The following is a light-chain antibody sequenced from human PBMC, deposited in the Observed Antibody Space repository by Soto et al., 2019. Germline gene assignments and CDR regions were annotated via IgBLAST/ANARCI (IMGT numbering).Light chain of an antibody. Sequence: NFMLTQPHSVSESPGKTVTISCTRSSGSIASNYVQRYQQRPGSAPTTVIYEDNQRPSGVPDRFSGSIDSYSNSASLTISGLKTEDEADYYCQSYDSSSVVFGGGTKLTVL. CDR2: EDN. CDR3: QSYDSSSVV. CDR1: SGSIASNY. J-gene: IGLJ2*01. V-gene: IGLV6-57*04.